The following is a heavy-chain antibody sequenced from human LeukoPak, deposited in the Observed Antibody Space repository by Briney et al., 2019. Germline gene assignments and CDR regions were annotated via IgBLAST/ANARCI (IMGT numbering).Heavy chain of an antibody. CDR3: AREDGMGVVPAANDY. Sequence: AGGSLRLSCAASGFTFSSYAMNWVRQAPGKGLEWVAVIWYDGSNKYYADSVKGRFTISRDNSKNTLSLQMKSLRAEDTAVYYCAREDGMGVVPAANDYWGQGTLVTVSS. CDR2: IWYDGSNK. D-gene: IGHD2-2*01. CDR1: GFTFSSYA. V-gene: IGHV3-33*08. J-gene: IGHJ4*02.